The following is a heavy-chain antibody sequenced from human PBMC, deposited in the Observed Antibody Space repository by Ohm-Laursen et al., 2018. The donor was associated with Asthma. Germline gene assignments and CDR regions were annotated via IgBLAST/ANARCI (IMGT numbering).Heavy chain of an antibody. CDR3: AKDLTANYYDSSGYFWDAFDI. CDR1: GFTFSSYA. Sequence: SLRLSCTASGFTFSSYAMSWVRQAPGKGLEWVSAISGNGGSTYYADSVKGRFTISRDNSKNTLYLQMNSLRAEDTAVYYCAKDLTANYYDSSGYFWDAFDIWGQGTMVTVSS. J-gene: IGHJ3*02. V-gene: IGHV3-23*01. CDR2: ISGNGGST. D-gene: IGHD3-22*01.